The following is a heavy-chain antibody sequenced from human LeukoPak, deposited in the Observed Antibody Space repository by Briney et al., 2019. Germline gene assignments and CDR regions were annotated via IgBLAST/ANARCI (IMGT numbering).Heavy chain of an antibody. CDR2: IIPIFGTA. CDR3: ARDAGYYDSSGYYYCYGMDV. Sequence: EASVKVSCKASGGTFSSYAISWVRQAPGQGLEWMGGIIPIFGTANYAQKFQGRVTITADESTSTAYMELSSLRSEDTAVYYCARDAGYYDSSGYYYCYGMDVWGQGTTVTVSS. V-gene: IGHV1-69*13. D-gene: IGHD3-22*01. J-gene: IGHJ6*02. CDR1: GGTFSSYA.